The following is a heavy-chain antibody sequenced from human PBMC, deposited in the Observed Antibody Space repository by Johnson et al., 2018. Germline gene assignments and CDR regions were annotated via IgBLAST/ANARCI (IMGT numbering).Heavy chain of an antibody. V-gene: IGHV3-30*18. D-gene: IGHD3-10*01. Sequence: QVQLVESGGGVVQPGRSLRLSCAASGFTFSTYGMHWVRQAPGKGLEWVAIISYDASNKYYADSVKGRFTISRDNSKNTLYLQMNSLRAEDTAVYYLAKGPRYYGSGSSAYYYYYGMDVWGQGTTVTVSS. CDR3: AKGPRYYGSGSSAYYYYYGMDV. CDR1: GFTFSTYG. J-gene: IGHJ6*02. CDR2: ISYDASNK.